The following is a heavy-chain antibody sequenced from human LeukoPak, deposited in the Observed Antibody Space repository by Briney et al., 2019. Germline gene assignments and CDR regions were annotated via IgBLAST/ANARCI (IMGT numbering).Heavy chain of an antibody. V-gene: IGHV4-30-2*01. J-gene: IGHJ3*02. D-gene: IGHD3-10*01. CDR3: AREGRITMVRGVIGAFDI. Sequence: SQTLSLTCTVPGGSISSGGYYWSWIRQPPGKGLEWIGYIYHSGSTNYNPSLKSRVTISVDRSKNQFSLKLSSVTAADTAVYYCAREGRITMVRGVIGAFDIWGQGTMVTVSS. CDR2: IYHSGST. CDR1: GGSISSGGYY.